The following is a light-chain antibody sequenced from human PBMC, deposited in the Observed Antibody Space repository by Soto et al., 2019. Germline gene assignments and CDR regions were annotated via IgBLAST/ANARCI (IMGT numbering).Light chain of an antibody. CDR2: GAS. J-gene: IGKJ4*01. CDR1: QSFTSNY. V-gene: IGKV3-20*01. Sequence: EVVMTQSPATLSVSPGERATLSCRASQSFTSNYLAWYQQKPGQAPRLLIYGASSRATGIPDRFSGSGSGTDFTLTISRLEPEDSAVYYCQQYGSSPPLTFGGGTKVDI. CDR3: QQYGSSPPLT.